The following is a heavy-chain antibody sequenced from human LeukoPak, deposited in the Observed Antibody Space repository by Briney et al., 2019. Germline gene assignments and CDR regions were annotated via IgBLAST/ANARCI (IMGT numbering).Heavy chain of an antibody. Sequence: ASVKVSCKASGYTFTGYYMHWVRQAPGQGLEWMGWINPNSGGTNYAQKFQGRATMTRDTSISTAYMELSRLRSDDTAVYYCARGIYVFEDTAMRFAGLGYFQHWGQGTLVTVSS. V-gene: IGHV1-2*02. J-gene: IGHJ1*01. D-gene: IGHD5-18*01. CDR2: INPNSGGT. CDR1: GYTFTGYY. CDR3: ARGIYVFEDTAMRFAGLGYFQH.